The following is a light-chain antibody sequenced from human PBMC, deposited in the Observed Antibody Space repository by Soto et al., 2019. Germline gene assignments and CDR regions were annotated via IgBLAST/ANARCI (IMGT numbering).Light chain of an antibody. CDR3: NSYTSSSTRV. Sequence: QSALTQPASVSGSPGQSITISCTGTSSDVGRYNYVSWYQQHPGKAPKLMIYDVTYRPSGVSNRFSGSKSGNTASLTISGLQAEDEAAYYCNSYTSSSTRVFGTGTKVTVL. CDR2: DVT. J-gene: IGLJ1*01. CDR1: SSDVGRYNY. V-gene: IGLV2-14*03.